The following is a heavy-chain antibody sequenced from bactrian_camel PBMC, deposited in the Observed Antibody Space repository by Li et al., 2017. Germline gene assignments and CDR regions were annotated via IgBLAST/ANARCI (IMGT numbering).Heavy chain of an antibody. CDR3: AADPLAKRACNLVRGDYKY. Sequence: QVQLVESGGGSVQVGGSLRLSYAASAYTLRGNHVAWFRQAPGKEREGVATIDPYGISRYADSVKGRFAISKDNAGNTLYLQMNSLRPDEDTAMYYCAADPLAKRACNLVRGDYKYWGQGTQVTVS. CDR1: AYTLRGNH. J-gene: IGHJ4*01. V-gene: IGHV3S57*01. CDR2: IDPYGIS. D-gene: IGHD1*01.